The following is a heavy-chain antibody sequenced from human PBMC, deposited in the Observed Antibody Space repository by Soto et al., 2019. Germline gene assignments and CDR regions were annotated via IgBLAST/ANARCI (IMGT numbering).Heavy chain of an antibody. V-gene: IGHV3-23*01. Sequence: GGSLRLSCVASGITFRSRAMSWVRQAPGEGLEWVAVITDTGGDAKYADSVRGRFTIARDNSKNTLYLQMNSLRAEDTAVYYCAKVPSLDYYFDHWGQGTLVTVSS. CDR3: AKVPSLDYYFDH. CDR2: ITDTGGDA. CDR1: GITFRSRA. J-gene: IGHJ4*02.